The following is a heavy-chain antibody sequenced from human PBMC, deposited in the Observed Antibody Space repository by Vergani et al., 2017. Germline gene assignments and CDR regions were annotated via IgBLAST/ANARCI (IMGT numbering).Heavy chain of an antibody. CDR1: GYTFTSYY. Sequence: QVQLVQSGAEVKKPGASVKVSCKASGYTFTSYYMHWVRQAPGQGLEWMGIINPSGGSTSYAQKFQGRVTMTRDTSTSTVYMELSSLRSEDTAVYYCATGLGYYYDSSGYFPFDYWCQGTLVTVSS. V-gene: IGHV1-46*03. D-gene: IGHD3-22*01. J-gene: IGHJ4*02. CDR3: ATGLGYYYDSSGYFPFDY. CDR2: INPSGGST.